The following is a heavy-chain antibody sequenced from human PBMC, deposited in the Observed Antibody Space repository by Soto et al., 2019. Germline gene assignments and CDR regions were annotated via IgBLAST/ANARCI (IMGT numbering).Heavy chain of an antibody. CDR3: ARFPSPGITMRRTDAFDI. CDR2: ISYDGSNK. V-gene: IGHV3-30-3*01. Sequence: LRLSCAASGFTFSSYAMHWVRQAPGKGLEWVAVISYDGSNKYYADSVKGRFTISRDNSKNTLYLQMNSLRAEDTAVYYCARFPSPGITMRRTDAFDIWGQGTMVTVSS. J-gene: IGHJ3*02. D-gene: IGHD3-22*01. CDR1: GFTFSSYA.